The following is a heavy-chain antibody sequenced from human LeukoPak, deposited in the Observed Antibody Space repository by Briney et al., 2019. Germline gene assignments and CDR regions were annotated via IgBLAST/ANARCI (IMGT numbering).Heavy chain of an antibody. CDR3: ARDQPSVGWGFDS. Sequence: GGSLRLSCAASGFTFNNYAMNWVRHTPGRGLEWVANINGRGITIHYADSFRGRFTISRDNTKNSLNLQMNNLRAEDTGLYYCARDQPSVGWGFDSWGRGTLVIVSS. CDR1: GFTFNNYA. D-gene: IGHD2-15*01. CDR2: INGRGITI. J-gene: IGHJ4*02. V-gene: IGHV3-48*04.